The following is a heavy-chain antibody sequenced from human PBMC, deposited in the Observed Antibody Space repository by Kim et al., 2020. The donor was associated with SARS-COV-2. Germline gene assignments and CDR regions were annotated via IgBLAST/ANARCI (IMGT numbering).Heavy chain of an antibody. J-gene: IGHJ5*02. V-gene: IGHV7-4-1*02. CDR3: ARRSIIGTTGWFDP. Sequence: AQGFTGRFVLSLDTSVSTAYLQISSLKAEDTAVYYCARRSIIGTTGWFDPWGQGTLVTVSS. D-gene: IGHD1-20*01.